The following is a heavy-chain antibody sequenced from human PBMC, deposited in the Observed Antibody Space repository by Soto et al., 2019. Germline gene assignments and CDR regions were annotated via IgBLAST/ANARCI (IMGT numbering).Heavy chain of an antibody. CDR2: VYSTGGT. Sequence: QVQLQQSGPGLVKPSETLSLTCSVSSGPSSSHNWGWIRQPPGRGLEWIGYVYSTGGTSYNPSLKSRVTISAGTSPNHISLTLTSVTAADTAVYYCVRQGIGNLHGLVDVWGQGTTVRVSS. D-gene: IGHD1-1*01. CDR1: SGPSSSHN. J-gene: IGHJ6*02. CDR3: VRQGIGNLHGLVDV. V-gene: IGHV4-59*08.